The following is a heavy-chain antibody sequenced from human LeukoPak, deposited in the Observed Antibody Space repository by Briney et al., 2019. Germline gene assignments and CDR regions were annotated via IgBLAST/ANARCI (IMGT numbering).Heavy chain of an antibody. Sequence: GGSLRLSCAASGFTFGSYAMSWVRQAPGKGLEWVSAISGSGGSTYYADSVKVRFTISRDNSKNTLYLQMNSLRAEDTAVYYCASSGPYSSGWYASDIWGQGTMVTVSS. CDR3: ASSGPYSSGWYASDI. CDR2: ISGSGGST. V-gene: IGHV3-23*01. D-gene: IGHD6-19*01. CDR1: GFTFGSYA. J-gene: IGHJ3*02.